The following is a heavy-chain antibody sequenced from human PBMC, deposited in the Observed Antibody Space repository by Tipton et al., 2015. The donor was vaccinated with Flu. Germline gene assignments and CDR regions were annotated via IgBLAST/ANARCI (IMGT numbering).Heavy chain of an antibody. CDR2: IYPGDSDT. V-gene: IGHV5-51*03. D-gene: IGHD6-19*01. CDR3: GREGSGWAKPRDAFDY. CDR1: GYSFTSYW. J-gene: IGHJ4*02. Sequence: QSGPEVKKPGESLKISCKGSGYSFTSYWIGWVRQMPGKGLEWMGIIYPGDSDTRYSPSFQGQVTISADKSISTAYLQWSSLKASDTAMYHCGREGSGWAKPRDAFDYGGQGTVVSVSS.